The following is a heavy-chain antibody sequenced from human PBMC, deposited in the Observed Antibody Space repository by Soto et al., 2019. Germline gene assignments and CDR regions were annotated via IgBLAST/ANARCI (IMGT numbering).Heavy chain of an antibody. D-gene: IGHD3-3*01. CDR2: IYYSGST. V-gene: IGHV4-39*01. J-gene: IGHJ4*02. CDR1: GGSISSSSYY. Sequence: SETLSLTCTVSGGSISSSSYYWGWIRQPPGKGLEWIGSIYYSGSTYYNPSLKSRVTISVDTSKNQFSLKLSSVTAADTAVYYCARQRKDGFLERDYYFDYWGQGTLVTVSS. CDR3: ARQRKDGFLERDYYFDY.